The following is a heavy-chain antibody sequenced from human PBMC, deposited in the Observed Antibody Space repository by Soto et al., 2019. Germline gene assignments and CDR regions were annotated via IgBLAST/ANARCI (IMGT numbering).Heavy chain of an antibody. CDR3: WCGYDAFDI. CDR1: GFTLSVYW. Sequence: PGGSLRLSCAASGFTLSVYWMNWVRQAPGKGLEWVSYISSSSSTIFYTDSVKGRFTISRDNAKNTLYLQMNSLRAEDTAVYYCWCGYDAFDIWGQGTMVTVSS. V-gene: IGHV3-48*04. D-gene: IGHD5-12*01. CDR2: ISSSSSTI. J-gene: IGHJ3*02.